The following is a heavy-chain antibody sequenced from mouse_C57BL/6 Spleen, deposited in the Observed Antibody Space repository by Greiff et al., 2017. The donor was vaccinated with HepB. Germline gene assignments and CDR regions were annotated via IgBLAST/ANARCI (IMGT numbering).Heavy chain of an antibody. V-gene: IGHV1-4*01. D-gene: IGHD1-1*01. CDR3: ARKRKYYGSSYDYAMDY. J-gene: IGHJ4*01. CDR2: INPSSGYT. CDR1: GYTFTSYT. Sequence: VQLQQSGAELARPGASVKMSCKASGYTFTSYTMHWVKQRPGQGLEWIGYINPSSGYTKYNQKFKDKATLTADKSSSTAYMQLSSLTSEDSAVYYCARKRKYYGSSYDYAMDYWGQGTSVTVSS.